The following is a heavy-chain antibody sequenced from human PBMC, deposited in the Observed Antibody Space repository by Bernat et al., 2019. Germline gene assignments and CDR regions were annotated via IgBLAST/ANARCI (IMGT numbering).Heavy chain of an antibody. CDR1: GFTFEDYA. D-gene: IGHD5-18*01. Sequence: EVQLVESGGGLVQPGGSLRLSCAAFGFTFEDYAMHWVRQAPGKGLEWVSTINWNGANIIYADSVKGRFTISRDNAKNSLYLQMNSLRAEDTAFYYCARDISDTSTTIDYWGQGTLVTVSS. J-gene: IGHJ4*02. CDR3: ARDISDTSTTIDY. V-gene: IGHV3-9*01. CDR2: INWNGANI.